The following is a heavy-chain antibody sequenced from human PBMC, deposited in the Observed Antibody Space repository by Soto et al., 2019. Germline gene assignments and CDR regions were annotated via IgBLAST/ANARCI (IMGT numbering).Heavy chain of an antibody. V-gene: IGHV4-59*08. Sequence: VQLQESGPGLVQPSETLSLTCTVSGHSMATYSWSWIRQPPGKGLEWIGKISYSGNVNYNPSLSSRVTISIDTSKNQFSLKLSSVTAADTAVFYCASHRSGSSSLEFWGQGSLVTVSS. CDR2: ISYSGNV. CDR3: ASHRSGSSSLEF. CDR1: GHSMATYS. J-gene: IGHJ4*02. D-gene: IGHD6-13*01.